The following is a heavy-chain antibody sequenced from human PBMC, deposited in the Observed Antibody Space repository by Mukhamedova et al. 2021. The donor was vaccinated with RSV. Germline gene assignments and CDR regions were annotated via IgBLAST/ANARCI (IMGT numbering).Heavy chain of an antibody. CDR3: ARLGNYYFDY. Sequence: DTRYSPSFQGQVTISADKSINTAYLQWGSLKASDTAMYYCARLGNYYFDYWGQGTLVTVSS. V-gene: IGHV5-51*01. CDR2: DT. J-gene: IGHJ4*02. D-gene: IGHD4-23*01.